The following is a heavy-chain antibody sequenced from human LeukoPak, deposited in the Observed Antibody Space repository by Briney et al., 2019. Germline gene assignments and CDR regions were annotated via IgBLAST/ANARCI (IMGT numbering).Heavy chain of an antibody. Sequence: PGGSLRLSCAASGFTFSNYGMLWVRQAPGKGLEWVAVIWYDGSKKYYAESVKGRFTISRDDSKNTLYLQMNSLRAEDTAVYYCARDFCSTTSCLDYWGQGTLVTVSS. CDR2: IWYDGSKK. D-gene: IGHD2-2*01. V-gene: IGHV3-33*01. CDR3: ARDFCSTTSCLDY. J-gene: IGHJ4*02. CDR1: GFTFSNYG.